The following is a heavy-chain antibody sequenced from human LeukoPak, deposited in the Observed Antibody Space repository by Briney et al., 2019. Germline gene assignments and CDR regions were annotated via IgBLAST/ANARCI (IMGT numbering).Heavy chain of an antibody. J-gene: IGHJ5*02. Sequence: ASVKVSCKASGYTFTSYDINWMRQATGQGLEWMGWINPHSGNTGYAQKFQGRVTMTRNTSISTAYMELSSLKSEDTAVYYCARGVFGIVASGTRFDPWGQGTLVTVSS. V-gene: IGHV1-8*01. CDR1: GYTFTSYD. CDR3: ARGVFGIVASGTRFDP. D-gene: IGHD6-13*01. CDR2: INPHSGNT.